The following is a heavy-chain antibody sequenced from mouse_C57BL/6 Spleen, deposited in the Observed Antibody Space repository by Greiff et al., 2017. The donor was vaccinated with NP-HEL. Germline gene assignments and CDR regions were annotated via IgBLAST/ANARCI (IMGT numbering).Heavy chain of an antibody. J-gene: IGHJ4*01. Sequence: VQLQQSGAELAKPGASVKLSCKASGYTFTSYWMHWVKQRHGQGLEWIGYINPSSGYTKYNQKFKDKATLTADKSSSTAYMQLSSLTYEESAVYYCAFSYYGSSYPYYAMDYWGQGTSVTVSS. CDR3: AFSYYGSSYPYYAMDY. V-gene: IGHV1-7*01. D-gene: IGHD1-1*01. CDR1: GYTFTSYW. CDR2: INPSSGYT.